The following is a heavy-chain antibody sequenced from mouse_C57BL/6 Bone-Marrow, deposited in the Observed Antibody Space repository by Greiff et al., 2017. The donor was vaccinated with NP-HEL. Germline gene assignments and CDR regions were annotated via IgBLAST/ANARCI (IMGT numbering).Heavy chain of an antibody. J-gene: IGHJ2*01. CDR3: ATGSSYGYFDY. V-gene: IGHV1-50*01. D-gene: IGHD1-1*01. CDR1: GYTFTSYW. Sequence: QVQLQQPGAELVKPGASVKLSCKASGYTFTSYWMQWVKQRPGQGLEWIGEIDPSDSYTNYNQKLKGKATLTVDTSSSTAYMQLSSLTSEDSAVYYCATGSSYGYFDYWGQGTTLTVSS. CDR2: IDPSDSYT.